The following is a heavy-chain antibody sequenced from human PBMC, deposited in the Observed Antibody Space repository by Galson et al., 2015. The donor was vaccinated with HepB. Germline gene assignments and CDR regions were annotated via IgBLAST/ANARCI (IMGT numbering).Heavy chain of an antibody. Sequence: SVKVSCKASGSTFTSYDINWVRQATGQGLEWMGWMNPNSGNTGYAQKFQGRVTMTRNTSISTAYMELSSLRSDDTAVYYCARESGYYYGSGRGFDPWGQGTLVTVSS. V-gene: IGHV1-8*01. CDR2: MNPNSGNT. CDR1: GSTFTSYD. D-gene: IGHD3-10*01. J-gene: IGHJ5*02. CDR3: ARESGYYYGSGRGFDP.